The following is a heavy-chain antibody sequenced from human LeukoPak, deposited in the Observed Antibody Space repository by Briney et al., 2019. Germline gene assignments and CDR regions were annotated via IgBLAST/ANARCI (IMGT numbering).Heavy chain of an antibody. J-gene: IGHJ5*02. CDR3: AWRKYFSTWFEP. CDR1: GHSFTTYW. V-gene: IGHV5-51*01. D-gene: IGHD1-14*01. Sequence: GESLKISCKGSGHSFTTYWIGWVRQIPGKGLEWMGIIYPGDSETQYSPSFRGQVTISVDKSINTAYLQWSSLKASDTAMYYCAWRKYFSTWFEPWGQGTLVTVSS. CDR2: IYPGDSET.